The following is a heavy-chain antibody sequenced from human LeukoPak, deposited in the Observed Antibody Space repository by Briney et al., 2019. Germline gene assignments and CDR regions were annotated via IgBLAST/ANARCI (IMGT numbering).Heavy chain of an antibody. V-gene: IGHV4-39*07. CDR1: GGSISSSSYY. CDR3: ARRGITMVRGVIGRVFFDY. J-gene: IGHJ4*02. CDR2: IYYSGST. Sequence: SETLSLTCTVSGGSISSSSYYWGWIRQPPGKGLEWIGSIYYSGSTYYNPSLKSRVTISVDTSKNQFSLKLSSVTAADTAVYYCARRGITMVRGVIGRVFFDYWGQGTLVTVSS. D-gene: IGHD3-10*01.